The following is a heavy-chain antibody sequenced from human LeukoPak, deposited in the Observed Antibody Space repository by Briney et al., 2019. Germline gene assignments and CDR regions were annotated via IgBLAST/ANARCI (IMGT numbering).Heavy chain of an antibody. D-gene: IGHD6-13*01. J-gene: IGHJ6*02. Sequence: PGGSLRLSCAASGFNFTNHAMSWVRQTPGKGLEWVSVITGSGGNTYYADSVKGRFTISKDNSKNTVYLQMSSLRVDDTAVYYCAKAASSSWPSYYYGMDVWGQGTTVTVSS. CDR1: GFNFTNHA. V-gene: IGHV3-23*01. CDR3: AKAASSSWPSYYYGMDV. CDR2: ITGSGGNT.